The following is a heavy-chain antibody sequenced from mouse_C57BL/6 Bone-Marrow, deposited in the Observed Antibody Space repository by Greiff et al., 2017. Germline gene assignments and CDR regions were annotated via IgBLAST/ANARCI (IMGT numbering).Heavy chain of an antibody. D-gene: IGHD2-4*01. J-gene: IGHJ1*03. Sequence: VQLQESGAELVRPGASVTLSCKASGYTFTDYEMHWVKQTPVHGLEWIGAIDPETGGTAYHQKFKGKAILTADKSSSTAYMELRSLTSEDSAVYYCTRPTMIKDWYFDVWGTGTTVTVSS. V-gene: IGHV1-15*01. CDR3: TRPTMIKDWYFDV. CDR1: GYTFTDYE. CDR2: IDPETGGT.